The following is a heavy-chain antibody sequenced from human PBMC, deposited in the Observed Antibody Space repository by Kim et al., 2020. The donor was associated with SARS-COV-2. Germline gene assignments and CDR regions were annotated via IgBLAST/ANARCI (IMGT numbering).Heavy chain of an antibody. V-gene: IGHV3-49*04. D-gene: IGHD2-8*01. CDR2: IRSKAYGGTT. J-gene: IGHJ6*02. CDR3: PRSPIRSCTSGVCYYYGMDV. CDR1: GFTFGDYA. Sequence: GGSLRLSCTASGFTFGDYAMSWVRQAPGKGLEWIGFIRSKAYGGTTEYAASVKGRFFVSRDDSKSITYLQMNSLTAEDTAVYYCPRSPIRSCTSGVCYYYGMDVWGQGTTVTVSS.